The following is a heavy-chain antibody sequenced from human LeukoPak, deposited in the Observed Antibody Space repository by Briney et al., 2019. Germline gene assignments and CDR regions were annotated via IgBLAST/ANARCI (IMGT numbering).Heavy chain of an antibody. CDR3: ARGYYYGSGSYYKGQLGWFDP. Sequence: GGSLRLSCAASGFTFSNAWMSWVRQAPGKGLEWVSYISSSGSTIYYADSVKGRFTISRDNAKNSLYLQMNSLRAEDTAVYYCARGYYYGSGSYYKGQLGWFDPWGQGTLVTVSS. J-gene: IGHJ5*02. CDR1: GFTFSNAW. CDR2: ISSSGSTI. D-gene: IGHD3-10*01. V-gene: IGHV3-11*01.